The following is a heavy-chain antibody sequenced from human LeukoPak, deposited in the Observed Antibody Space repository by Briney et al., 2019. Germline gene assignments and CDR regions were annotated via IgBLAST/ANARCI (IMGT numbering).Heavy chain of an antibody. CDR1: GGTFSSYT. Sequence: RASVKVSCKASGGTFSSYTISWVRQAPGQGLEWMGRIIPILVIANYAQKFQGRVTITADKSTSTAYMELSSLRSEDTAVYYCARDLGRNYYDSSKFDYWGQGTLVTVSS. V-gene: IGHV1-69*04. J-gene: IGHJ4*02. CDR2: IIPILVIA. D-gene: IGHD3-22*01. CDR3: ARDLGRNYYDSSKFDY.